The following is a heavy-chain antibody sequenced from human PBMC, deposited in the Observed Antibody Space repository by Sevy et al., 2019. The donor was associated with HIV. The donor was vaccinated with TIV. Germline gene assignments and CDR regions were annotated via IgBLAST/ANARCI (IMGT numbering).Heavy chain of an antibody. CDR1: GFTFSDYY. J-gene: IGHJ4*02. V-gene: IGHV3-11*06. CDR2: ISTSSSYT. D-gene: IGHD5-18*01. Sequence: GGSLRLSCTASGFTFSDYYMSWIRQAPGKRLEWVSYISTSSSYTSYPDSVKGQFTISRDNAKNSLYLQMNSLRVEDTAVYYCARVRYNYGQKYFDYWGQGTLVTVSS. CDR3: ARVRYNYGQKYFDY.